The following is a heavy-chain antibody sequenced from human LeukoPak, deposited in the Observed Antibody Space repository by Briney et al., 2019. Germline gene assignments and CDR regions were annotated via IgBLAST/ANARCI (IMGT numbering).Heavy chain of an antibody. CDR2: INQDGNEK. D-gene: IGHD3-22*01. CDR3: VKWGGYYDTSGYYFDS. CDR1: GFTFSSYW. V-gene: IGHV3-7*01. J-gene: IGHJ4*02. Sequence: GGSLRLSCAASGFTFSSYWMTWVRQPPGKGLEWVANINQDGNEKHYVDSVKGRFTISRDSAKSSLYLQMNSLRAEDTAVYYCVKWGGYYDTSGYYFDSWGQGTLVTVSS.